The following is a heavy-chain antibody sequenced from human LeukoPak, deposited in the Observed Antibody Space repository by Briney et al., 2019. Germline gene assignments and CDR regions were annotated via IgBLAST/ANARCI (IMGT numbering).Heavy chain of an antibody. CDR3: AKTPGYYYDTSTFFDY. CDR1: GFIFSDFW. Sequence: GGSLRLSCAASGFIFSDFWMSWVRQAPGKGLEWVANIKQDGSDKSYVDSVKGRFTISRDNAKKSLYLQMNSLRAEDTALYYCAKTPGYYYDTSTFFDYWGQGTLVTVSS. CDR2: IKQDGSDK. J-gene: IGHJ4*02. V-gene: IGHV3-7*03. D-gene: IGHD3-22*01.